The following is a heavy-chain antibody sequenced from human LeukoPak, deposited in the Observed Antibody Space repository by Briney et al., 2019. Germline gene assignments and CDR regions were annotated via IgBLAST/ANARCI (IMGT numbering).Heavy chain of an antibody. Sequence: GGSLRLSCAASGFGVSNNYMSWVRQAPGKGLEWVLVIYSGGSTFYADSVKGRFTISRDNSKNTLYLQMNSLRAEDTAVYYCARDMELHLPPRGYYFDYWGQGTLVTVSS. D-gene: IGHD1-7*01. CDR3: ARDMELHLPPRGYYFDY. CDR2: IYSGGST. CDR1: GFGVSNNY. J-gene: IGHJ4*02. V-gene: IGHV3-66*02.